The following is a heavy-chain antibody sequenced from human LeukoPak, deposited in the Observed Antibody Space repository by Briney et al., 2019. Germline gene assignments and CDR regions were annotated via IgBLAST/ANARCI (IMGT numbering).Heavy chain of an antibody. CDR2: INHSGST. V-gene: IGHV4-34*01. J-gene: IGHJ3*02. D-gene: IGHD3-22*01. Sequence: SETLSLTCAVYGGSFSGYYWSWIRQPPGKGLEWIGEINHSGSTNYNPSLKSRVTISVDTSKNQFSLKLSSVTAADTAVYYCARHIGGYDAFDIWGQGTMVTVSS. CDR1: GGSFSGYY. CDR3: ARHIGGYDAFDI.